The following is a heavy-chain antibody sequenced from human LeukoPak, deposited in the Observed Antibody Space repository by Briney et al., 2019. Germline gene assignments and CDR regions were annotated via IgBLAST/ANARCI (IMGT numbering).Heavy chain of an antibody. CDR2: INHSGST. CDR3: ARGRVSSSPDY. J-gene: IGHJ4*02. V-gene: IGHV4-34*01. Sequence: SETLSLTCAVYGGSFSGYYWSWIRQLPGKGLEWIGEINHSGSTNYNPSLKSRVTISVDTSKNQFSLKLSSVTAADTAVYYCARGRVSSSPDYWGQGTLVTVSS. CDR1: GGSFSGYY. D-gene: IGHD6-19*01.